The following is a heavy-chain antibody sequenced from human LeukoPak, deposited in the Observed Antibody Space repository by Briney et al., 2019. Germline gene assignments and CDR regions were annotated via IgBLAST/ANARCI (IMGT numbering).Heavy chain of an antibody. CDR2: IWYDGSNR. Sequence: GGSLRLSCAASGFTVGSDYMSWVSQAPGKGLEWVAVIWYDGSNRYYADSVKGRFTISRDNSKNTLYLQLNSLRAEDTAVYYCARGKREVLNTRVFDYWGQGTLVTVSS. J-gene: IGHJ4*02. CDR1: GFTVGSDY. V-gene: IGHV3-33*08. CDR3: ARGKREVLNTRVFDY. D-gene: IGHD1-26*01.